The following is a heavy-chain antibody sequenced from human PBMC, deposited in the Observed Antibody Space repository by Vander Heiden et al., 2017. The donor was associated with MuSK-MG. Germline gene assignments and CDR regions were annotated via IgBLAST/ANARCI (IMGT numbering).Heavy chain of an antibody. Sequence: EVLLLESGGALVQPGGSLRLSCAAFGVTFSTYPMNWVRQAPGKGLGWVGTIGGSGSSTFYADSVKGRFTISRDTSKNTVYLQMNSLRAEDTAVYFCARRYWSDGIWYFFDYWGQGTLVTVSS. D-gene: IGHD2-15*01. CDR2: IGGSGSST. V-gene: IGHV3-23*01. CDR1: GVTFSTYP. J-gene: IGHJ4*02. CDR3: ARRYWSDGIWYFFDY.